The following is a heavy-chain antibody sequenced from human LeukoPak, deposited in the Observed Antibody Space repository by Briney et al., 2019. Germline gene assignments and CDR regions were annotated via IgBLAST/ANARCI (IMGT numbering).Heavy chain of an antibody. J-gene: IGHJ4*02. CDR2: ISYDGSNK. CDR3: ARDALRFCSGGSCYYFDY. CDR1: GFTFSSYA. Sequence: GRSLRLSCAASGFTFSSYAMHWVRQAPGKGLEWVAVISYDGSNKYYADSGKGRFTISRDNSKNTLYLQMNSLRAEDTAVYYCARDALRFCSGGSCYYFDYWGQGTLVTVSS. D-gene: IGHD2-15*01. V-gene: IGHV3-30*01.